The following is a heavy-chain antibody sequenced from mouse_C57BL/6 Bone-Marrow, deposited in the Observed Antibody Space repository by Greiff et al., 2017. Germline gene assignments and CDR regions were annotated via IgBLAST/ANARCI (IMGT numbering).Heavy chain of an antibody. CDR1: GYTFTNYW. CDR3: ARYRLNYFDY. J-gene: IGHJ2*01. CDR2: IYPGGGYT. D-gene: IGHD2-12*01. Sequence: QVQLQQSGAELVRPGTSVKMSCKASGYTFTNYWIGWAKQRPGHGLEWIGDIYPGGGYTNYNEKFKGKATLTADKSSSTAYMQFSSLTSEDSAIYYCARYRLNYFDYWGKGTTLTVSS. V-gene: IGHV1-63*01.